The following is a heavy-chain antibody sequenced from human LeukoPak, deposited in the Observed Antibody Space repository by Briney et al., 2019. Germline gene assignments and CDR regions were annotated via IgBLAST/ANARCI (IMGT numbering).Heavy chain of an antibody. CDR2: INPSGGST. V-gene: IGHV1-46*01. J-gene: IGHJ4*02. Sequence: ASVKVSCKASGYTFISYYMHWVRQAPGQGLEWMGIINPSGGSTSYAQKFQGRVTMTRDTSTNTVYMKLSSLISEDTAVYFCARATLSDYYFNYWGQGTLVTVSS. CDR3: ARATLSDYYFNY. CDR1: GYTFISYY.